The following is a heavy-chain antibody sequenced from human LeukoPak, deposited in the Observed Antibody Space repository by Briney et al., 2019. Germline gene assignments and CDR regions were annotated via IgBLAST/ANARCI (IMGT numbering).Heavy chain of an antibody. CDR2: IWYDGSNK. J-gene: IGHJ1*01. CDR3: ARGSSAQLYDSSATVYFQH. V-gene: IGHV3-33*01. Sequence: PGGSLRLSCAASGFTFSSYGMHWVRQAPGKGLEWVAVIWYDGSNKYYADSVKGRFTISRDNSKNTLYLQMNSLRAEDTAVYYCARGSSAQLYDSSATVYFQHWGQGTLVTVSS. CDR1: GFTFSSYG. D-gene: IGHD3-22*01.